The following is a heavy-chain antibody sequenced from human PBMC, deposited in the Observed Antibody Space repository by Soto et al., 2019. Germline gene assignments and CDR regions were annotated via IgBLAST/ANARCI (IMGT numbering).Heavy chain of an antibody. CDR3: ATPVEGALDYYYGMDV. Sequence: SVKVSCKASGGTFSSYAISWVRQAPGQGLEWMGGIIPIFGTANYAQKFQGRVTITADESTSTAYMELSSLRSEDTAVYYCATPVEGALDYYYGMDVWGQGTTFTVSS. V-gene: IGHV1-69*13. CDR1: GGTFSSYA. CDR2: IIPIFGTA. J-gene: IGHJ6*02. D-gene: IGHD1-26*01.